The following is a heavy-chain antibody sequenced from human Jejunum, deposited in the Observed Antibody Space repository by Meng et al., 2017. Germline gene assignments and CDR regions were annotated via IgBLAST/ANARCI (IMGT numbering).Heavy chain of an antibody. D-gene: IGHD1-26*01. V-gene: IGHV4-61*03. J-gene: IGHJ4*02. Sequence: SLALSPTRTVSGDFTSSDTYYWRCIRQPPRKGLEWIGYVYYSGHTSCTPSLKSRLSISIDTSKNPFSLKLSSVTAADTAVYYCARTPLYSGSYYFDPWGQGALVTVSS. CDR1: GDFTSSDTYY. CDR3: ARTPLYSGSYYFDP. CDR2: VYYSGHT.